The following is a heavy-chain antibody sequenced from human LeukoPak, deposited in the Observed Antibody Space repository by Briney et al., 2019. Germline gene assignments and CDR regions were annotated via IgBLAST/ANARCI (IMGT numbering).Heavy chain of an antibody. CDR3: ATGRYYDSSGGFDY. D-gene: IGHD3-22*01. J-gene: IGHJ4*02. Sequence: ASVKVSCKASGYTFTSYDINWVRQATGQGLEWMGWMNPNSSNTGYAQKFQGRVTMTRNTSISTAYMELSSLRSEDTAVYYCATGRYYDSSGGFDYWGQGTLITVSS. CDR1: GYTFTSYD. CDR2: MNPNSSNT. V-gene: IGHV1-8*01.